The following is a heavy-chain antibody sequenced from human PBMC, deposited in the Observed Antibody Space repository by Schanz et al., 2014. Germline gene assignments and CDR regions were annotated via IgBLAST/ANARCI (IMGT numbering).Heavy chain of an antibody. V-gene: IGHV3-23*04. CDR1: GFTFSSYA. CDR2: IKSDGSST. CDR3: AKGRFGELSAFDI. J-gene: IGHJ3*02. D-gene: IGHD3-10*01. Sequence: EVQLVESGGGLVQPGGSLRLSCAASGFTFSSYAMSWVRQAPGKGLVWVSRIKSDGSSTSYADSVKGRFTISRDNAKNTLYLQMNSLRAEDTAVYYCAKGRFGELSAFDIWGQGTMVTVSS.